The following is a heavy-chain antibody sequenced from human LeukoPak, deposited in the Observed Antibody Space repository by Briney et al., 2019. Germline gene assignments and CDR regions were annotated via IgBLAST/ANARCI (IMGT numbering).Heavy chain of an antibody. D-gene: IGHD3-22*01. V-gene: IGHV3-66*01. CDR3: AKMSNYYNSLGYYAFDI. J-gene: IGHJ3*02. CDR1: GFIVSRKY. CDR2: IYSGGSA. Sequence: PGGSLRLSCVASGFIVSRKYMSWVRQAPGKGLEWLSVIYSGGSADYADSVKGRCTISRDNSKNTLHLQMRAEDTAVYYCAKMSNYYNSLGYYAFDIWGQGTMVTVSS.